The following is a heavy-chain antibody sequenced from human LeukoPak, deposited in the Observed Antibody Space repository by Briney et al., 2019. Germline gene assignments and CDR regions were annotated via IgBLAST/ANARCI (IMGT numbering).Heavy chain of an antibody. CDR3: AKMDCSSTSCYYFVSDYFDY. V-gene: IGHV3-23*01. CDR1: GFTFRSHA. CDR2: IYENGGTT. Sequence: GGSLRLSCVGSGFTFRSHAMSWVRQAPEKGLEFVSGIYENGGTTYYADSVKGRFTISRDNSKNTLYLQMNSLRAEDTAVYYCAKMDCSSTSCYYFVSDYFDYWGQGTLVTVSS. D-gene: IGHD2-2*01. J-gene: IGHJ4*02.